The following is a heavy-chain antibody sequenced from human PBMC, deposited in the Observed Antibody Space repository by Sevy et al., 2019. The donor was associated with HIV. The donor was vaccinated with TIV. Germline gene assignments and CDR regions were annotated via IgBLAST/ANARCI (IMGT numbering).Heavy chain of an antibody. CDR3: ARDYTDDSSGYEGQWAFDI. CDR1: GGSISSGDYY. CDR2: IYYSGST. V-gene: IGHV4-30-4*01. Sequence: SETLSLTCTVSGGSISSGDYYWSWIRQPPGKGLEWIGYIYYSGSTYYNPSLKSRVTISVDTSKNQFSLKLSSVTAADTAGYYCARDYTDDSSGYEGQWAFDIWGQGTMVTVSS. D-gene: IGHD3-22*01. J-gene: IGHJ3*02.